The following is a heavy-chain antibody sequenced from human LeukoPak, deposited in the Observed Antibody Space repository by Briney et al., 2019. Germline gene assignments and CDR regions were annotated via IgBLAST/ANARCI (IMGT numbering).Heavy chain of an antibody. CDR3: GRAGPVTKDHFIDV. CDR2: IYTGGGR. D-gene: IGHD2-2*01. J-gene: IGHJ6*03. Sequence: GGSLRLSCAASGFTVSSYYMNWVRQAPGKELEWVSVIYTGGGRYYADSVRGRFTISRDNAKNSLFLQMNSLSAEDTAVYYCGRAGPVTKDHFIDVWGKGTTVTVSS. CDR1: GFTVSSYY. V-gene: IGHV3-53*01.